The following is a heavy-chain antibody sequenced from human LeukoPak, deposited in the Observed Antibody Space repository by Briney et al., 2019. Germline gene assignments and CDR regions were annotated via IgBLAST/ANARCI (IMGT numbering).Heavy chain of an antibody. CDR2: IYYSGST. V-gene: IGHV4-59*08. Sequence: SETLSLTCTVSGGSISSYYWSWIRQPPGKGLEWIGYIYYSGSTNYNPSLKSRVTISVDTSKNQFSLKLSSVTAADTAVCYCARHVLVPAARGWFDPWGQGTLVTVSS. D-gene: IGHD2-2*01. J-gene: IGHJ5*02. CDR1: GGSISSYY. CDR3: ARHVLVPAARGWFDP.